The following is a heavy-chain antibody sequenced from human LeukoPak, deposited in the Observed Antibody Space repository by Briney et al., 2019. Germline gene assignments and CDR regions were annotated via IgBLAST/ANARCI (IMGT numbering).Heavy chain of an antibody. J-gene: IGHJ4*02. CDR2: IYYSGST. CDR3: ARGLDDFDY. Sequence: PSETLSLTCTVSGGSISSYYWSWIRQPPGKGLEWIGYIYYSGSTNYNPSLKSRVTISVDTSKNQFSLKLSSVTAADTAVYYCARGLDDFDYWGQGTLVTVSS. CDR1: GGSISSYY. D-gene: IGHD6-19*01. V-gene: IGHV4-59*01.